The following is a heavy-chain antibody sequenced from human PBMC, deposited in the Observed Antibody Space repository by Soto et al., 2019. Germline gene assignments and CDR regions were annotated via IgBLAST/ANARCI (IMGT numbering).Heavy chain of an antibody. CDR1: GFTFSSYS. V-gene: IGHV3-48*01. D-gene: IGHD3-16*02. CDR3: ARDERFSQFGVITFGGVIVRPTYFDY. Sequence: PGGSLRLSRAASGFTFSSYSMNWVRQAPGKGLGWVSYISSSSSTIYYADSVKGRFTISRDNAKNSLYLQMNSLRAEDTAVYYCARDERFSQFGVITFGGVIVRPTYFDYWGQGTLVTVSS. CDR2: ISSSSSTI. J-gene: IGHJ4*02.